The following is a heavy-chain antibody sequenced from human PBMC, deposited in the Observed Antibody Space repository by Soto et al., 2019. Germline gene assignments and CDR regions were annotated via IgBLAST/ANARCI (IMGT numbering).Heavy chain of an antibody. D-gene: IGHD2-2*01. Sequence: QVQLVQSGAEVKKPGASVKISCKASGYTFTSYAMHWVRQAPGQRLEWMGWINAGNGYTKYSQKFQGRVTVTRDTSASTAYMELGSLRSEDTAVYYCATAGDDCSTTTCYVIDYWGQGTLVTVSS. CDR3: ATAGDDCSTTTCYVIDY. CDR2: INAGNGYT. CDR1: GYTFTSYA. V-gene: IGHV1-3*01. J-gene: IGHJ4*02.